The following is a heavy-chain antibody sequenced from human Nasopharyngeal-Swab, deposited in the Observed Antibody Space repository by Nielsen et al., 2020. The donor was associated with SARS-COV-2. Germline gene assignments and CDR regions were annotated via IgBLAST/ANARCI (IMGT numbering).Heavy chain of an antibody. CDR1: GFNFNTYG. D-gene: IGHD2-15*01. J-gene: IGHJ4*02. Sequence: GESLKISCEASGFNFNTYGMHWVRQAPGKGLEWVANIWYDGTFQYYADSVKGRFTTSRDNSKNTLYLQMNTLRAEDTAVYFCARGSSLLSFDYWGQGTLVTVSS. V-gene: IGHV3-33*01. CDR2: IWYDGTFQ. CDR3: ARGSSLLSFDY.